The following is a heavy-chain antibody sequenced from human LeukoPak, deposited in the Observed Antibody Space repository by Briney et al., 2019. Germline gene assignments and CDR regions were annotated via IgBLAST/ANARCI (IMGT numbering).Heavy chain of an antibody. D-gene: IGHD2-2*01. Sequence: GGSLRLSCAASGFTFSSYWMSWVRQAPGKGLEWVANIKQDGSEKYYVDSVKGRFTISRDNAKNSLYLQMNSLRAEDTAVYYCARVVRYCSSTSCYYRWSGMDVWGKGTAVSVSS. CDR2: IKQDGSEK. V-gene: IGHV3-7*03. CDR3: ARVVRYCSSTSCYYRWSGMDV. J-gene: IGHJ6*04. CDR1: GFTFSSYW.